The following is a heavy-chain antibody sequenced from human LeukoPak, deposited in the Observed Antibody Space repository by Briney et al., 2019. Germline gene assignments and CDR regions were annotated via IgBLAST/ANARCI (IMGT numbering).Heavy chain of an antibody. Sequence: GASAKVSCKASGYTFTSYGISWVRQAPGQGLEWMGWISAYNGNTNYAQKLQGRVTMTADTSTSTAYMELRSLRSDDTAVYYCARTLGIAAAGGIDYWGQGTLVTVSS. J-gene: IGHJ4*02. CDR3: ARTLGIAAAGGIDY. CDR1: GYTFTSYG. V-gene: IGHV1-18*01. CDR2: ISAYNGNT. D-gene: IGHD6-13*01.